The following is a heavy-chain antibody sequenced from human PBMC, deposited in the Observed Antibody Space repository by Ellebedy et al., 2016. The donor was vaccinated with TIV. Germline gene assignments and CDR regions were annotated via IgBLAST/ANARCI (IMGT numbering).Heavy chain of an antibody. CDR1: GFTFSSYA. Sequence: GESLKISXAASGFTFSSYAMSWVRQAPGKGLEWVSAISGSGGSTYYADSVKGRFTISRDNSKNTLYLQMNSLRAEDTAVYYCAMRDYYDSSGYYRYDFDYWGQGTLVTVSS. CDR2: ISGSGGST. D-gene: IGHD3-22*01. V-gene: IGHV3-23*01. J-gene: IGHJ4*02. CDR3: AMRDYYDSSGYYRYDFDY.